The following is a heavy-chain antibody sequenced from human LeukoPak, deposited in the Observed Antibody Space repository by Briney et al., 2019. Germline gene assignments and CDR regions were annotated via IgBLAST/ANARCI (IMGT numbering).Heavy chain of an antibody. CDR1: GFAFSTYD. CDR3: ARDRITYSYGYGRGAFDI. V-gene: IGHV3-48*04. J-gene: IGHJ3*02. CDR2: ISGSSTTI. D-gene: IGHD5-18*01. Sequence: PGGSLRLSCAASGFAFSTYDMNWVRQAPGKGLEWVSYISGSSTTIYYADSVKGRFTISRDNAKNSLYLQMNSLRAEDTAVYYCARDRITYSYGYGRGAFDIWGQGTMVTVSS.